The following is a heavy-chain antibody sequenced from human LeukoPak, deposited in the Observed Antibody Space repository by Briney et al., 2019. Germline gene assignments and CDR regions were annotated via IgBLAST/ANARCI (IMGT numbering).Heavy chain of an antibody. CDR1: GYCFTSYG. J-gene: IGHJ6*03. D-gene: IGHD6-13*01. V-gene: IGHV5-51*01. Sequence: GASLQISCKASGYCFTSYGIGWVRQMPGKGLEWMGIIYPGDSDTRYSPSFQGQVTISADQSISTAYLQWSSLKASDTAMYYCARHISSSYIMDVWGKGTTVTVSS. CDR2: IYPGDSDT. CDR3: ARHISSSYIMDV.